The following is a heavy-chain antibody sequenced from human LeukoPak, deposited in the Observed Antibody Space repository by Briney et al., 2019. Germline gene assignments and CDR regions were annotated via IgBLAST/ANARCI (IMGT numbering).Heavy chain of an antibody. CDR2: IPYSGST. D-gene: IGHD3-22*01. CDR3: ARDAYYDSSGYRKDAFDI. J-gene: IGHJ3*02. CDR1: GGSINSGNYY. V-gene: IGHV4-31*03. Sequence: SQTLSLTCTVSGGSINSGNYYWSWIRQYPGKGLEWIGYIPYSGSTYYNPSLKSRVTISVDTSKNQFSLKLNSVTAADTAVYYCARDAYYDSSGYRKDAFDIWGQGTMVTVAS.